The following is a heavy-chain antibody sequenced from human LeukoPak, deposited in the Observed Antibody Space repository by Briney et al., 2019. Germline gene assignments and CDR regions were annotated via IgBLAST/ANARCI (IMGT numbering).Heavy chain of an antibody. CDR1: GGSISRDGHY. J-gene: IGHJ3*02. V-gene: IGHV4-31*03. D-gene: IGHD2-8*01. CDR2: VSSSGTT. CDR3: AREMVRDAFDI. Sequence: SETLSLTCTVSGGSISRDGHYWSWIRQYPGKGLESIGSVSSSGTTTYNPSLKSRVTISLNTSQNQFSLNLRSLTAADTAVYYCAREMVRDAFDIWGQGTMVTVSS.